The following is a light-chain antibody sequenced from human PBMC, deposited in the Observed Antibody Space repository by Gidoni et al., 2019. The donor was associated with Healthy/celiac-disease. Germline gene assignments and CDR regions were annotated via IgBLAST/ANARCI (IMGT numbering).Light chain of an antibody. CDR2: GAS. CDR1: KSGSSN. Sequence: DIVMTQSPATLSVSPGERAPLSCRASKSGSSNLAWYQQKPGHAPRLLIYGASTRATGLPARFSGSGSGTEFTLTISSLESEDVAVYYCKQYNNWPRTFGQGTKVEIK. J-gene: IGKJ2*01. CDR3: KQYNNWPRT. V-gene: IGKV3-15*01.